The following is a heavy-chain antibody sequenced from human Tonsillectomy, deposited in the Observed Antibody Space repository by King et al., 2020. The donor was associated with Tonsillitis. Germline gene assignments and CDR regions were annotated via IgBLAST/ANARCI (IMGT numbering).Heavy chain of an antibody. J-gene: IGHJ6*03. CDR1: GFTFSDYY. CDR3: ARASYSGYPSRYYYYYMDV. CDR2: ISSGGSTI. V-gene: IGHV3-11*01. D-gene: IGHD5-12*01. Sequence: VQLVESGGGLVKPGGSLRLSCAASGFTFSDYYMSWIRQAPGKGLEWVSYISSGGSTIYSADSVKGRFTISRDHAKNSLSLQMNSLRAEDTAVYYCARASYSGYPSRYYYYYMDVWGKGTTVTVSS.